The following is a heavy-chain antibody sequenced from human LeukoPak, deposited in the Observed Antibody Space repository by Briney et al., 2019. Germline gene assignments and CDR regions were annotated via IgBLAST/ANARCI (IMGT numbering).Heavy chain of an antibody. CDR1: GFTFSSYS. D-gene: IGHD6-6*01. J-gene: IGHJ4*02. V-gene: IGHV3-21*01. CDR3: AKGGFFRGSSSRPGCFDY. CDR2: ISSSSSYI. Sequence: PGGSLRLSCAASGFTFSSYSMNWVRQAPGKGLEWVSSISSSSSYIYYADSVKGRFTISRDNAKNSLYLQMNSLRAEDTAVYYCAKGGFFRGSSSRPGCFDYWGQGTLVTVSS.